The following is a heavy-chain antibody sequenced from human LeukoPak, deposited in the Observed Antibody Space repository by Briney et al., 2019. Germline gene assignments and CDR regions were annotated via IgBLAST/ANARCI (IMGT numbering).Heavy chain of an antibody. V-gene: IGHV5-51*01. Sequence: GESLKIFCCGSGYSFTSYCFAWVRRMPGKGLGWMGIIYPGGSDNRYSPSFQGQVTLSTDKSNSTAYLQWSSLKASDTATYYCARLPPMVRGGIQYYFDYWGQGTLVTASS. D-gene: IGHD3-10*01. CDR2: IYPGGSDN. CDR3: ARLPPMVRGGIQYYFDY. CDR1: GYSFTSYC. J-gene: IGHJ4*02.